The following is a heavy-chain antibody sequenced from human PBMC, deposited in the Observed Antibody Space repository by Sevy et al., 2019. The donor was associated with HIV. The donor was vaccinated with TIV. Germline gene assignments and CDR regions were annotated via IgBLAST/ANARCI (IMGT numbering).Heavy chain of an antibody. D-gene: IGHD6-19*01. V-gene: IGHV3-30-3*01. Sequence: GGSLRLSCAPSGFIFSSYAMHWVRQAPGKGLEWVAVISYDGSNKYYAHSVKGRFTISRDNSKNTLFLQMNSLRAEDAAIYYCAREPLPYTSGWYEYFDYWGQGTLVTVSS. J-gene: IGHJ4*02. CDR2: ISYDGSNK. CDR1: GFIFSSYA. CDR3: AREPLPYTSGWYEYFDY.